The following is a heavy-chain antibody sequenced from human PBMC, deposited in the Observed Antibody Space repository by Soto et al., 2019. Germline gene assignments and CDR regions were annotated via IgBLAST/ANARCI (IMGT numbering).Heavy chain of an antibody. D-gene: IGHD5-12*01. CDR2: INPNTGGT. V-gene: IGHV1-2*02. CDR3: AKPSMRGGYLAYDLDY. CDR1: GYTFSTYY. Sequence: ASVQVSCNASGYTFSTYYIHWVRQAPGQGPEWMGWINPNTGGTHYSQGFQGRVTMTRDTSISTAYMELSSLGSDDTAVYFCAKPSMRGGYLAYDLDYWGQGTLVTVSS. J-gene: IGHJ4*02.